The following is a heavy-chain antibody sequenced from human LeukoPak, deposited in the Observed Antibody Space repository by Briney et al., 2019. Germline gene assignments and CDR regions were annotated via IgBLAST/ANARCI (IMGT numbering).Heavy chain of an antibody. V-gene: IGHV3-48*01. J-gene: IGHJ5*02. CDR1: GFTFSNYS. Sequence: GGSLRLSCAASGFTFSNYSMNWVRQAPGKGLEWLSYISSSGSSIYYAGSVKGRFTVSRDNAKNSIYLQMNTLRAEDTAVYYCARGYASGTHFSWGQGTLVTVSS. CDR2: ISSSGSSI. CDR3: ARGYASGTHFS. D-gene: IGHD3-10*01.